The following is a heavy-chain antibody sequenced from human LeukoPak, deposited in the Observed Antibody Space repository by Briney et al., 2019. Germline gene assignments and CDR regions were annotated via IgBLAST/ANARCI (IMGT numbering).Heavy chain of an antibody. CDR3: AKGGAPFAESAD. Sequence: PGGSLRLSCAASGFTFSSYWMSWVRRAPGKGLEWVANIKGDGSQEYYVDSVRGRFTISRDNARNSVYLQMNSLRAEDTAVYYCAKGGAPFAESADWGQGTLVTVSS. CDR2: IKGDGSQE. CDR1: GFTFSSYW. D-gene: IGHD3-10*01. J-gene: IGHJ4*02. V-gene: IGHV3-7*01.